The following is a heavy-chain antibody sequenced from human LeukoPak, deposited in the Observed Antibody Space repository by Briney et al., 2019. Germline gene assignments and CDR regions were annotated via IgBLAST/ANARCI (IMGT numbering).Heavy chain of an antibody. V-gene: IGHV3-13*01. CDR3: ARGAGYSSSWYPEYFQH. CDR1: GFTFSSYD. D-gene: IGHD6-13*01. CDR2: IGTAGDT. Sequence: PGGSLRLSCAASGFTFSSYDMHWVRQATGKGLEWVSAIGTAGDTYYPGSVKGRFTISRENAKNSLYLQMNSLRAGDTAVYYCARGAGYSSSWYPEYFQHWGQGTLVTVSS. J-gene: IGHJ1*01.